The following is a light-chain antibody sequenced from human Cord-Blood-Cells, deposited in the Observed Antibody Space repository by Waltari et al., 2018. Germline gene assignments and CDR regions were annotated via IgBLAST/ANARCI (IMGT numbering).Light chain of an antibody. V-gene: IGKV1-39*01. CDR2: AAS. J-gene: IGKJ2*01. CDR1: QSISSY. Sequence: DIQMTQYPSYLSASVGDRVTITCRASQSISSYLNWYKQKPGKAPKLLIYAASSLQSAVPSMFSGSGSGTDFTLTISSLQPEYFATYYCQQSYSTPYTFGQWTKLEIK. CDR3: QQSYSTPYT.